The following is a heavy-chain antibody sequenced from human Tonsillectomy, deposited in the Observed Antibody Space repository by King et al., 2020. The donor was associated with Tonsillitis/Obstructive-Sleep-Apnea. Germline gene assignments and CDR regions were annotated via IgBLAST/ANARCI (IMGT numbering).Heavy chain of an antibody. CDR1: GGSFSGFY. Sequence: VQLQRWGAGLLKPSETLSLTCAVYGGSFSGFYWSWIRQPPGKGLEWIGQINHSGSTNYNPSLKSRVTISVDTSKNQFSLKLSSVTAADTAVYYCARGYGNLPAAINMDVWGKGTTVTVSS. J-gene: IGHJ6*03. CDR2: INHSGST. D-gene: IGHD2-2*02. V-gene: IGHV4-34*01. CDR3: ARGYGNLPAAINMDV.